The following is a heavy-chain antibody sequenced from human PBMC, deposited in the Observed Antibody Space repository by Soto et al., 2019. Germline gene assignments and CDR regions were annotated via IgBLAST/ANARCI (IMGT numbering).Heavy chain of an antibody. Sequence: QSQTLSLTCTVSGGSISSYYWSWIRQPPGKGLEWIGYIYYSGSTNYNPSLKSRVTISVDTSKNQFSLKLSSVTAADTAVYYCARKYSGSYYGAFDIWGQGTMVTVSS. V-gene: IGHV4-59*01. J-gene: IGHJ3*02. CDR2: IYYSGST. CDR1: GGSISSYY. D-gene: IGHD1-26*01. CDR3: ARKYSGSYYGAFDI.